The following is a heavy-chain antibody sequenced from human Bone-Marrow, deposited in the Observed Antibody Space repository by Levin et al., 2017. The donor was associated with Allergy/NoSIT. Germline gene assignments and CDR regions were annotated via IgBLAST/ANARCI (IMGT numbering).Heavy chain of an antibody. CDR3: ARDLFNYGDYSWFDP. V-gene: IGHV3-20*01. D-gene: IGHD4-17*01. Sequence: GESLKISCAASGFTFDDYGMSWVRQAPGKGLEWVSGINWNGGSTGYADSVKGRFTISRDNAKNSQYLQMNSLRAEDTALYHCARDLFNYGDYSWFDPWGQGTLVTVSS. J-gene: IGHJ5*02. CDR1: GFTFDDYG. CDR2: INWNGGST.